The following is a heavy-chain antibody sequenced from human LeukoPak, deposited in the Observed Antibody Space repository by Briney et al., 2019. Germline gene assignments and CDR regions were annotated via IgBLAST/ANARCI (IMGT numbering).Heavy chain of an antibody. Sequence: SVKVSCKASGGTFSSYAISWVRQAPGQGLEWMGGIIPIFGTANYAQKFQGRVAITADKSTSTAYMELSSLRSEDTAVYYCARAHLRYCSGGGCEFDYWGQGTLVTVSS. CDR2: IIPIFGTA. CDR3: ARAHLRYCSGGGCEFDY. J-gene: IGHJ4*02. V-gene: IGHV1-69*06. CDR1: GGTFSSYA. D-gene: IGHD2-15*01.